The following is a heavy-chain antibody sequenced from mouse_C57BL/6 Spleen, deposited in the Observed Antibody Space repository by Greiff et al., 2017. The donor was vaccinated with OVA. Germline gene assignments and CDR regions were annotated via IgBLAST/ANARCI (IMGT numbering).Heavy chain of an antibody. CDR1: GYTFTSYW. CDR3: ARGVSITTVLDY. D-gene: IGHD1-1*01. Sequence: QVQLQQPGAELVKPGASVKMSCKASGYTFTSYWITWVKQRPGQGLEWIGDIYPGSGSTNYNEKFKSKATLTVDTSSSTAYMQLSSLTSEDSAVDDCARGVSITTVLDYWGQGTTLTVSS. J-gene: IGHJ2*01. V-gene: IGHV1-55*01. CDR2: IYPGSGST.